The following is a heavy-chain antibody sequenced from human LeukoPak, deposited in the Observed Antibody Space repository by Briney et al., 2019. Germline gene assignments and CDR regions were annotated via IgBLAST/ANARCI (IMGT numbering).Heavy chain of an antibody. CDR3: ARVWGAIDY. J-gene: IGHJ4*02. D-gene: IGHD1-26*01. CDR2: MNPKSGNT. V-gene: IGHV1-8*01. Sequence: ASVKVSCKTSGYTFTNYDINWVRQATGQGLEWMGWMNPKSGNTGSAQRFQGRVTMTRDTSISTAYMELSSLRSEDAAVYYCARVWGAIDYWGQGTLVTVSS. CDR1: GYTFTNYD.